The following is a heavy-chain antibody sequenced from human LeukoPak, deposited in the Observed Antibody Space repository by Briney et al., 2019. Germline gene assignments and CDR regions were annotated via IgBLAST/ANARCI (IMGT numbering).Heavy chain of an antibody. CDR2: IYDSGST. J-gene: IGHJ4*02. V-gene: IGHV4-59*08. Sequence: SETVSLTCTVSGGSISSYYWSWIRQPPGKGLEWIGYIYDSGSTNYNPSLKSRVTISVDTSKNQFSLKLSSVTAADPAVYSCASRIRRIVGATGGEHYFDYWGQGTLVTVSS. CDR3: ASRIRRIVGATGGEHYFDY. D-gene: IGHD1-26*01. CDR1: GGSISSYY.